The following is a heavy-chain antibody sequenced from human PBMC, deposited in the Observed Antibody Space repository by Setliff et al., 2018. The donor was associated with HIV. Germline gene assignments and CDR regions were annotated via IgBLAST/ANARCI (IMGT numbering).Heavy chain of an antibody. J-gene: IGHJ6*03. CDR3: ARGRLLWSGSYYYYYMDV. Sequence: PGGSLRLSCAASGFTFTSYEMNWVRQAPGKGLEWVSHISTSGNSIYYADSVKGRFTISRDNAKNSLYLQMNSLRAEDTAVYYCARGRLLWSGSYYYYYMDVWGKGTTVTVSS. V-gene: IGHV3-48*03. D-gene: IGHD3-10*01. CDR1: GFTFTSYE. CDR2: ISTSGNSI.